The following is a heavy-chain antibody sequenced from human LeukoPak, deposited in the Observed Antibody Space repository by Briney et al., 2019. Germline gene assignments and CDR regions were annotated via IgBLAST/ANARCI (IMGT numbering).Heavy chain of an antibody. J-gene: IGHJ4*02. V-gene: IGHV1-69*06. Sequence: SVKVSCKASGYTFTSYDINWVRQATGQGLEWMGGIIPIFGTAIYAQKFQGRVTMTEDTSTDTAYMELSSLRSEDTAVYYCATAALAAAGPGDYWGQGTLVTVSS. CDR1: GYTFTSYD. CDR2: IIPIFGTA. CDR3: ATAALAAAGPGDY. D-gene: IGHD6-13*01.